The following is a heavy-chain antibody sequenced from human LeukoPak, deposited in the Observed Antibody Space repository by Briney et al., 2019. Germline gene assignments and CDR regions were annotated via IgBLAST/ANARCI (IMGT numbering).Heavy chain of an antibody. CDR3: ARDVPASGWSLGY. Sequence: RGSLRLSCAASGFTFSGYYMSWIRPAPGKGLEWDSHISESCTIIYNADSVKGRFIISRDNAKSSLYLQMNSLRTEDTAVYYCARDVPASGWSLGYWGQGTLVTVSS. J-gene: IGHJ4*02. V-gene: IGHV3-11*04. CDR2: ISESCTII. CDR1: GFTFSGYY. D-gene: IGHD6-19*01.